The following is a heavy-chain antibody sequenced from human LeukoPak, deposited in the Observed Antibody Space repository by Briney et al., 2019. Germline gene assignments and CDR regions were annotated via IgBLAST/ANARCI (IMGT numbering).Heavy chain of an antibody. D-gene: IGHD6-6*01. V-gene: IGHV4-59*01. CDR2: IYHSKNT. CDR1: GGSISTYY. CDR3: ARGGAAHLHFQN. J-gene: IGHJ1*01. Sequence: SETLSLTCTVSGGSISTYYWNWIRPPPGKGLGWVWYIYHSKNTNYNPSLQSRVTISADTSKNQFSLNLNSAAAADTAGYYCARGGAAHLHFQNWGQGTLVTVSS.